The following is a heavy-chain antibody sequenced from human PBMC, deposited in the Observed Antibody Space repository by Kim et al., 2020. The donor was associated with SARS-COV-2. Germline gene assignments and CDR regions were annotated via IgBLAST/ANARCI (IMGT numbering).Heavy chain of an antibody. Sequence: GGSLRLSCAASGFTFSTYEMNWVRQAPGKGLEWVSYMSSSGGTIYHADSVKGRFTISRDNAKNSLFLQMDSLRAEDPAVYYCARRGLSDYFYYAMDVWG. J-gene: IGHJ6*01. CDR2: MSSSGGTI. V-gene: IGHV3-48*03. CDR3: ARRGLSDYFYYAMDV. CDR1: GFTFSTYE. D-gene: IGHD5-12*01.